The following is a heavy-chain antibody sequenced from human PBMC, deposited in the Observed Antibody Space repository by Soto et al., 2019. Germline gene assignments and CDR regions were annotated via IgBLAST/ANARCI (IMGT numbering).Heavy chain of an antibody. Sequence: QITLKESGPTLVKPTQTLTLTCTFSGFSLSTSGVGVGWIRQPPGKALEWLALIYWDDDKRYSPSLKSRLTITTDTSKNQVVLTMPNMDPVDTATYYCAHWGVVVTAVVGPFDYWGQGTLVTVSS. V-gene: IGHV2-5*02. CDR3: AHWGVVVTAVVGPFDY. D-gene: IGHD2-21*02. J-gene: IGHJ4*02. CDR1: GFSLSTSGVG. CDR2: IYWDDDK.